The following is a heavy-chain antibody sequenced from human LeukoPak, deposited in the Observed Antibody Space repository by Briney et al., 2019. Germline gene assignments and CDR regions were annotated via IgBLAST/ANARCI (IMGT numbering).Heavy chain of an antibody. Sequence: PGGSLRLSCAASGFTFSSYWMSWVRQAPGKGLEWVAFIRYDGSNKYYADSVKGRFTISRDNSKNTLYLQMNSLRAEDTAVYYCARDSPSLGRYFDYWGQGTLVTVSS. CDR2: IRYDGSNK. CDR1: GFTFSSYW. CDR3: ARDSPSLGRYFDY. V-gene: IGHV3-30*02. D-gene: IGHD7-27*01. J-gene: IGHJ4*02.